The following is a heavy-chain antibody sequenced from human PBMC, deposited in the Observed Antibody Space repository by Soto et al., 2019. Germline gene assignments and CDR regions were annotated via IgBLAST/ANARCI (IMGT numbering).Heavy chain of an antibody. D-gene: IGHD3-16*01. CDR3: AREGGGWFDP. J-gene: IGHJ5*02. CDR2: IHYSGST. V-gene: IGHV4-59*01. Sequence: SETLSLTCTVSGGSISSYYWSWIRQPPGKGLEWIGYIHYSGSTNYNPSLKSRVTISVDTSKNQFSLKLSSVTAADTAVYYCAREGGGWFDPWGQGTLGTVS. CDR1: GGSISSYY.